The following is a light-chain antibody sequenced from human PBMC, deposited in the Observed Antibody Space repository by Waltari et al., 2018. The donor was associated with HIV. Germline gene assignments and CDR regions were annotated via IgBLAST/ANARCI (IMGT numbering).Light chain of an antibody. CDR1: SSDIGYYNY. J-gene: IGLJ2*01. CDR2: DVS. V-gene: IGLV2-14*03. Sequence: QSALTQPASVSGSPGQSITISCTGTSSDIGYYNYVSWYQQHPGKAPKLMIYDVSNRPSGVSNRFSGSKSDNTASLTISGLQAEDEADYYCSSYTISTTVVFGGGTKLTVL. CDR3: SSYTISTTVV.